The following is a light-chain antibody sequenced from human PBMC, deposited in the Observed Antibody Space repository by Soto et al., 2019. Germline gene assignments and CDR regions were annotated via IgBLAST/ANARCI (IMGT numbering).Light chain of an antibody. CDR1: ESVDSY. V-gene: IGKV3-11*01. J-gene: IGKJ2*02. Sequence: EIVLTQSPATLSLSPGERATLSCRASESVDSYLAWYQQKLGQAPRLLIYAASIRATGIPARFSGSESGTDFTLTISSLEAEDFAVYYCQQRRRWPRTFGQGTKLEIK. CDR3: QQRRRWPRT. CDR2: AAS.